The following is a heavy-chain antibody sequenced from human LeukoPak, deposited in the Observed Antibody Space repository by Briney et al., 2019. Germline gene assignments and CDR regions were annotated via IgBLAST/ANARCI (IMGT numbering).Heavy chain of an antibody. CDR1: GGSISSGSYY. J-gene: IGHJ5*02. Sequence: SETLSLTCTVSGGSISSGSYYWRWIRQPAGKGLEWIGRIYTSGSTNYNPSLKSRVTISVDTSKNQFSLKLSSVTAADTAVYYCARGSTYYDFWSGYFWFDPWGQGTLVTVSS. D-gene: IGHD3-3*01. CDR2: IYTSGST. CDR3: ARGSTYYDFWSGYFWFDP. V-gene: IGHV4-61*02.